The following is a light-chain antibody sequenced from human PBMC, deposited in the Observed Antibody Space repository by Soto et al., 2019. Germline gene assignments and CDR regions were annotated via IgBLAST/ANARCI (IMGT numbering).Light chain of an antibody. CDR2: SNN. Sequence: QSVLTQPPSASGTPGQRVTIACSGSSSNIGGNTVNWYKQLPGTAPKLLMYSNNQRPSGVPDRFSGSKSGTSASLAISGRQSEDEADYYCAAWDDSLNGYVVFGGGTKVTLL. J-gene: IGLJ2*01. CDR1: SSNIGGNT. CDR3: AAWDDSLNGYVV. V-gene: IGLV1-44*01.